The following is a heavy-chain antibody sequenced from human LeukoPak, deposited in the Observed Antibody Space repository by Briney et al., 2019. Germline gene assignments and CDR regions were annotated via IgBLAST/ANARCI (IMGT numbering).Heavy chain of an antibody. CDR3: ARSRAAAGTDY. J-gene: IGHJ4*02. Sequence: SETLSLTCAVYGGSFSGYYWSWIRQPPGKGLDWIGEINHSGSTNYNPSLKSRVTISVDTSKNQFSLKLSSVTAADTAVYYCARSRAAAGTDYWGQGTLVTVSS. V-gene: IGHV4-34*01. CDR2: INHSGST. CDR1: GGSFSGYY. D-gene: IGHD6-13*01.